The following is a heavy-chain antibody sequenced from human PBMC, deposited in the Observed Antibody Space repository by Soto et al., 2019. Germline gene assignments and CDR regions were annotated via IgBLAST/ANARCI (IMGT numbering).Heavy chain of an antibody. J-gene: IGHJ4*02. CDR1: GGSISSSSYY. CDR2: IYYSGST. CDR3: ARLVYDSSGYRPG. D-gene: IGHD3-22*01. Sequence: QLQLQESGPGLVKPSETLSLTCTVSGGSISSSSYYWGWIRQPPGKGLEWIGSIYYSGSTYYNPSVTSRVTISVDTSKKQVSLKLSSVTAADTAVDYCARLVYDSSGYRPGWGQGTLVTVSS. V-gene: IGHV4-39*01.